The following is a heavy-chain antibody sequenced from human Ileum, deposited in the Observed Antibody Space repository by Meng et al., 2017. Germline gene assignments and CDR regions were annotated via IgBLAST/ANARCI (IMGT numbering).Heavy chain of an antibody. Sequence: QVQLQESGPGLVKPSQTLSLTCAVSGGTLSSAGYYWSWIRQFPGKGLEWIGFIFYTGTTYYNPSLESRVTISVATSKNQYYLKMNSVTAADTAVYYCARDVMGIRDGAVEDYWGQGTLVTVSS. D-gene: IGHD5-24*01. CDR1: GGTLSSAGYY. J-gene: IGHJ4*02. CDR2: IFYTGTT. V-gene: IGHV4-31*11. CDR3: ARDVMGIRDGAVEDY.